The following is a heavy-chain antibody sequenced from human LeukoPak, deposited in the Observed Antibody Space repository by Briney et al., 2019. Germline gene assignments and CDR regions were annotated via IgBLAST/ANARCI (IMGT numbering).Heavy chain of an antibody. CDR1: GYSISSGYY. CDR3: ARGGYYYMDV. V-gene: IGHV4-38-2*02. J-gene: IGHJ6*03. Sequence: SETLSLTCTVSGYSISSGYYWGWIRQPPGKGLEWIANIYHSGSTYYNPSLKSRVTISVDTSKNQFSLKLSSVTAADTAVYYCARGGYYYMDVWGKGTTVTVSS. CDR2: IYHSGST.